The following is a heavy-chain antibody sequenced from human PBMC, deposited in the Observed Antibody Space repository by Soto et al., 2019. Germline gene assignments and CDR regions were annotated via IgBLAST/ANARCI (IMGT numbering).Heavy chain of an antibody. CDR2: ISSSSSTI. D-gene: IGHD2-2*01. CDR3: ARDPGSSSQIEPADGNHSYYYYMDV. Sequence: GGSLRLSCAASGFTFSSYSMNWVRQAPGKGLEWVSYISSSSSTIYYADSVKGRFTISRDNAKNSLHLQMNSLRAEDTAVYYCARDPGSSSQIEPADGNHSYYYYMDVWGKGTTVTVPS. CDR1: GFTFSSYS. J-gene: IGHJ6*03. V-gene: IGHV3-48*01.